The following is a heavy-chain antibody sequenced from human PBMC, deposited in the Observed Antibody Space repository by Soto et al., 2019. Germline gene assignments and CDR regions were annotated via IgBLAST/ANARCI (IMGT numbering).Heavy chain of an antibody. CDR2: ITTSSSTI. Sequence: EVQLVESGGGLVQPGGSLRLSCAASGLTFSTYSITWSRRVQGKGLGWFPYITTSSSTIYYADSVKGRFTISRDNAKNSLYLQMNSLRVEDTAVYYCARRAVWGQGATVTVS. CDR1: GLTFSTYS. V-gene: IGHV3-48*01. CDR3: ARRAV. J-gene: IGHJ6*02.